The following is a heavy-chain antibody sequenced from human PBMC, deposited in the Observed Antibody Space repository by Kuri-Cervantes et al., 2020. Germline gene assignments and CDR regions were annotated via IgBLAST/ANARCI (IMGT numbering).Heavy chain of an antibody. V-gene: IGHV3-9*01. J-gene: IGHJ6*02. CDR2: ISWNSGSI. D-gene: IGHD2/OR15-2a*01. CDR1: GFTFDDYA. CDR3: AKGLSTTPYYYYYGMDV. Sequence: SLKISCAASGFTFDDYAMHWVRQAPGKGLEWVSGISWNSGSIGYADSVKGRFTISRDNAKNSLYLHMNSLRAEDTALYYCAKGLSTTPYYYYYGMDVWGQGTTVTVSS.